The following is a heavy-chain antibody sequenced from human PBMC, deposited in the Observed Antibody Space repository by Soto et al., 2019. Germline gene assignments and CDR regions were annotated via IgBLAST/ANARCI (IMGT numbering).Heavy chain of an antibody. CDR3: VRWGYASNSLEX. V-gene: IGHV1-2*06. Sequence: ASVKVSCKTSGYIFTGYFIHWVRQTPGQGLKWMGLITPNSGDTKYGKKFQGRVTFTRDTSTSKAYMELSGLRSDDTALYYCVRWGYASNSLEXWGQGTLVTVSX. CDR2: ITPNSGDT. J-gene: IGHJ4*03. CDR1: GYIFTGYF. D-gene: IGHD5-12*01.